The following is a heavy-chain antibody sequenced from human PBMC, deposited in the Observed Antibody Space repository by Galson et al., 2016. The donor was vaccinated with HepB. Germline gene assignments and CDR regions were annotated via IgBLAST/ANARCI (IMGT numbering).Heavy chain of an antibody. Sequence: LRLSCAASGFTFSGSAMHWVRQASGKGLEWVGRIRSKANSYATAYAASVKGRFTISRDDSKNTAYLQMNSLKTEDTAVYCCTRPKTTAIGGRSDYWGQGTLVTVSS. D-gene: IGHD2-21*02. J-gene: IGHJ4*02. V-gene: IGHV3-73*01. CDR3: TRPKTTAIGGRSDY. CDR2: IRSKANSYAT. CDR1: GFTFSGSA.